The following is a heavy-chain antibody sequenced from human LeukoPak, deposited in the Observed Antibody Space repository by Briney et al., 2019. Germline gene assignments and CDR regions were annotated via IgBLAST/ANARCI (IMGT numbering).Heavy chain of an antibody. CDR1: GGSFSGYY. D-gene: IGHD2-2*01. Sequence: SETLSLTCAVYGGSFSGYYWSWIRQPPGKGLEWIGEINHSGSTNYNPSLKSRVTISVDTSKNQFSLKLSSVTAADTAVYYCARGPLVVVPAAMPNFDYRGQGTLVTVSS. V-gene: IGHV4-34*01. CDR2: INHSGST. CDR3: ARGPLVVVPAAMPNFDY. J-gene: IGHJ4*02.